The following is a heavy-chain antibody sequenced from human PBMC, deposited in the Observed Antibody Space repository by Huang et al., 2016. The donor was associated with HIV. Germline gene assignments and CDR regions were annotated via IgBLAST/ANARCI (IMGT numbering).Heavy chain of an antibody. CDR2: IHYSATT. CDR1: GHSISSNTVY. D-gene: IGHD1-26*01. V-gene: IGHV4-39*01. Sequence: QLQLQESGPGLVKPSETLSLTCSVSGHSISSNTVYWGWIRQPPGKGQEWVASIHYSATTSYNPSLMNRVTISVDTSKGQFSLKVRSVTAADTAVYYCARHGMTVGATYLTWGQGTLVTVSS. CDR3: ARHGMTVGATYLT. J-gene: IGHJ5*02.